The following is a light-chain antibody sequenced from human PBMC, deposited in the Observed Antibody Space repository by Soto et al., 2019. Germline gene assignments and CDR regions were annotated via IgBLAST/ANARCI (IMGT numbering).Light chain of an antibody. J-gene: IGKJ2*01. CDR1: QSLLHGSNNY. Sequence: EIVMTQSPLSLPVPPGESAFISCRSSQSLLHGSNNYLDWYLQKPGQSPQLLMHLNSNRASGVQDRLRGSVSVLVLTLQINQLQAVAVGNHCCIQALDSPYTFGQGTQLDTK. V-gene: IGKV2-28*01. CDR2: LNS. CDR3: IQALDSPYT.